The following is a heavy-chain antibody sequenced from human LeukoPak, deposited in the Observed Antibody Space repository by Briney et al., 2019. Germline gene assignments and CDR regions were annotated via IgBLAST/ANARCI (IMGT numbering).Heavy chain of an antibody. D-gene: IGHD3-22*01. CDR1: GYTFTGYY. CDR3: ARSPSNYDSSGYYSPYGMDV. CDR2: INPNSGGT. Sequence: GASVKVSCKASGYTFTGYYMHWVRQAPGQGLEWMGWINPNSGGTNYAQKFQGWVTMTRDTSISTAYMELSRLRSDDTAVYYCARSPSNYDSSGYYSPYGMDVWGQGTTVTVSS. V-gene: IGHV1-2*04. J-gene: IGHJ6*02.